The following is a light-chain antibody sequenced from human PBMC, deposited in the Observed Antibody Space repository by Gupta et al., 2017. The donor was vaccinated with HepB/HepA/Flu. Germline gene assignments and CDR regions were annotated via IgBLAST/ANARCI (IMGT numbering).Light chain of an antibody. V-gene: IGKV1-9*01. CDR3: QQLHSYPYT. J-gene: IGKJ2*01. CDR1: QAVSTY. Sequence: DISLTQSPSFLSASVGDRVTITCRASQAVSTYLAWYQQKPGRTPQVLIYSVSTLQTGVPSRFSGSASGTEFTLTINRVQPEDFATYYCQQLHSYPYTFGQGSKLEIK. CDR2: SVS.